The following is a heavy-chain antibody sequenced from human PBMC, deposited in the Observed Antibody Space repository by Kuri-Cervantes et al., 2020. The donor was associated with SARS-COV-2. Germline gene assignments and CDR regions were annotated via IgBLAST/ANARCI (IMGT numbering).Heavy chain of an antibody. V-gene: IGHV3-74*01. Sequence: GESLKISCAASGFTFSNYWMHWVRQAPGKGQVWVSRTNTDGSSTSYADSVKGRFTISRDNAKNTLYLQMNSLRAEDTAVYYCARAFLRGGSDYWGQGTLVTVSS. CDR2: TNTDGSST. J-gene: IGHJ4*02. CDR1: GFTFSNYW. D-gene: IGHD1-26*01. CDR3: ARAFLRGGSDY.